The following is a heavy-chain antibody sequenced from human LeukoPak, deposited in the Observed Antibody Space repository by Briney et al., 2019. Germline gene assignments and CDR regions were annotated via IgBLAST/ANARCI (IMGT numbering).Heavy chain of an antibody. D-gene: IGHD6-13*01. CDR2: INWNGGST. J-gene: IGHJ4*02. CDR1: GFTFDEYA. V-gene: IGHV3-20*04. Sequence: PGGSLRLSCVASGFTFDEYAMSWVRQAPGKGLEWVSSINWNGGSTGYADSVKGRFTISRDNAKNTLYLQMNSLRAEDTAVYYCAIIAIAEPFDYWGRGTLVTVSS. CDR3: AIIAIAEPFDY.